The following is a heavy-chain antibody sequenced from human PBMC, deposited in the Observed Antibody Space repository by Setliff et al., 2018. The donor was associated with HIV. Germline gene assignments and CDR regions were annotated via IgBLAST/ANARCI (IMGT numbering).Heavy chain of an antibody. J-gene: IGHJ2*01. V-gene: IGHV1-2*02. CDR3: ARDLEGYCSSPSCYPGDL. CDR1: RYTFTDFW. CDR2: IDPDKGDT. D-gene: IGHD2-2*01. Sequence: ASVKVSCKISRYTFTDFWIHWVRQAPGQGLGSMGWIDPDKGDTGYAHNFQGRVIMTRDTSINTTYMELSSLRSDDTAVYYCARDLEGYCSSPSCYPGDLWGRGTLVTVSS.